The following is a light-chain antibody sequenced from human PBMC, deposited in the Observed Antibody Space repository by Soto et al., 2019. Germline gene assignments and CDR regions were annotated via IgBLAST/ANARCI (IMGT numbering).Light chain of an antibody. CDR3: QQLNSYPHT. J-gene: IGKJ1*01. CDR2: AAS. CDR1: QDISSY. Sequence: IQLTQSPSSLSASVGDRVTITCRASQDISSYLAWSQQKPGKAPKLLIYAASTLQTGVPSRFSGSVSGTDFTLTTSSLQTEDFATYYRQQLNSYPHTFGQGTKVEIK. V-gene: IGKV1-9*01.